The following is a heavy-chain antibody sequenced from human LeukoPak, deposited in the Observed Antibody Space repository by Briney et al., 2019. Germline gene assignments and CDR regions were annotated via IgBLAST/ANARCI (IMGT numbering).Heavy chain of an antibody. Sequence: PSETLSLTCSVFADSMNNYYWTWIRQPPGKGLEWIGYMYYSGSANYNPSLKSRVTISVDTSKNQFSLKLSSVTAADTAVYYCARARPNWFDPWGQGTLVTVSS. J-gene: IGHJ5*02. CDR2: MYYSGSA. CDR1: ADSMNNYY. CDR3: ARARPNWFDP. V-gene: IGHV4-59*01.